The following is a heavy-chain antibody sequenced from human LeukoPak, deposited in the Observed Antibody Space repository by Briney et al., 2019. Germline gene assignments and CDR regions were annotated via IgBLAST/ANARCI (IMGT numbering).Heavy chain of an antibody. CDR1: GYTFTGYY. J-gene: IGHJ6*02. D-gene: IGHD3-3*01. CDR3: ARDLYYDFWSGYYDRSYGMDV. Sequence: ASVKVSCKASGYTFTGYYMHWVRQAPGQGLEWMGWINPNSGGTNYAQKFQGWVTMTRDTSISTAYMELSRLRSDDTAVYYCARDLYYDFWSGYYDRSYGMDVWGQGTTVTVSS. V-gene: IGHV1-2*04. CDR2: INPNSGGT.